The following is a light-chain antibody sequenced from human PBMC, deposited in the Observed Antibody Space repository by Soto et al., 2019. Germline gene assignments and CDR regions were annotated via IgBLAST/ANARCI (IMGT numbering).Light chain of an antibody. CDR3: QQYAVWPPQT. V-gene: IGKV3-15*01. J-gene: IGKJ1*01. Sequence: TQSPSFLSPSVGYRATLSSRASQTVIRNLAWYQQKPGQTPRLLIFGASTRATGIPARFSGSGSGTEFTLTISSLQPEDFAVYYCQQYAVWPPQTFGQGTKVDI. CDR2: GAS. CDR1: QTVIRN.